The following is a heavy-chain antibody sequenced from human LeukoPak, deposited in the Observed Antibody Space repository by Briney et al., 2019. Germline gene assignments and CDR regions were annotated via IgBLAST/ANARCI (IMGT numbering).Heavy chain of an antibody. D-gene: IGHD3-22*01. J-gene: IGHJ3*02. V-gene: IGHV1-2*02. CDR2: INPNSGVT. CDR3: ARSTFYYDNDAFDI. CDR1: GYTFTDYY. Sequence: ASVKVSCKASGYTFTDYYMHWVRQAPGQGLEWMGWINPNSGVTNYAQKFQGRVTMTRDTSINTAYMELSRLRSDDTAVYYCARSTFYYDNDAFDIWGQGTMVTVS.